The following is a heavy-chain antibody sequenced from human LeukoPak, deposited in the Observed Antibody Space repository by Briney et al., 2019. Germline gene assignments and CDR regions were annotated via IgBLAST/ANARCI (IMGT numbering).Heavy chain of an antibody. CDR1: GGSISSYY. CDR3: ARDEYYYGSGDVFDI. V-gene: IGHV4-59*12. Sequence: SETLSLTCTVSGGSISSYYWSWIRQPPGKGLEWIGYIYYSGSTNYSPSLKSRVTISVDTSNNQFSLKLSSVTAADTAVYYCARDEYYYGSGDVFDIWGQGTMVTVSS. D-gene: IGHD3-10*01. CDR2: IYYSGST. J-gene: IGHJ3*02.